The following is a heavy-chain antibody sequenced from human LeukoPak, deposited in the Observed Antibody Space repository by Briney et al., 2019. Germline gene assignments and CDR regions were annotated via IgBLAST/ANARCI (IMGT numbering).Heavy chain of an antibody. D-gene: IGHD5-12*01. CDR3: ARHTWYNGYDRYFDL. CDR2: IYTSGST. CDR1: GGSISSYY. J-gene: IGHJ2*01. Sequence: SETLSLTCTVSGGSISSYYWSWIRQPPGKGLEWIGYIYTSGSTNYNPSLKSRVTISVDTSKNQFSLKLSSVTAADTAVYYCARHTWYNGYDRYFDLWGRGTLVTVSS. V-gene: IGHV4-4*09.